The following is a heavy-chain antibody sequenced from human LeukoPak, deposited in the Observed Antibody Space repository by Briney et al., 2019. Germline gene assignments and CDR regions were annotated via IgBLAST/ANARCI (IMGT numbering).Heavy chain of an antibody. V-gene: IGHV3-23*01. CDR1: GFTFTTYA. CDR3: VRESSDY. CDR2: INERGDIT. Sequence: GGSLRLSCAASGFTFTTYAMTWVRQAPGKGLEWVSAINERGDITYYPDSLKGRFIVSRDNSINTLYLQMNSLRPEDTAVYYCVRESSDYWGQGTLVTVSS. J-gene: IGHJ4*02.